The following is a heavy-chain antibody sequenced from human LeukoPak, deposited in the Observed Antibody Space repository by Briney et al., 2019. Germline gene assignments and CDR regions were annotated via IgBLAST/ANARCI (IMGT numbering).Heavy chain of an antibody. CDR3: TRWGIAVATDYYYYGMDV. V-gene: IGHV3-73*01. Sequence: GGSLRLSCAASGFTFSGSAMHWVRQASGKGLEWVGRIRSKANSYATAYAASVKGRFTISRDDSKNTAYLQMNSLKTEDTAVYYCTRWGIAVATDYYYYGMDVWGQGTTVIVSS. J-gene: IGHJ6*02. D-gene: IGHD6-19*01. CDR2: IRSKANSYAT. CDR1: GFTFSGSA.